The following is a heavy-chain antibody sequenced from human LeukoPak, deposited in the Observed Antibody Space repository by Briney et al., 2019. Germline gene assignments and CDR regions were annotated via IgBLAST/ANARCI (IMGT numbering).Heavy chain of an antibody. CDR3: AKDALWFGEDLVGTALDV. Sequence: PGGSLRLSCAASGFTFSSYGMHWVRQAPGKGLEWVAVISYDGSNKYYADSVKGRFTISRDNSKNTLYLQMNSLRAEDTAVYYCAKDALWFGEDLVGTALDVWGQGTTVTVSS. D-gene: IGHD3-10*01. V-gene: IGHV3-30*18. CDR2: ISYDGSNK. J-gene: IGHJ6*02. CDR1: GFTFSSYG.